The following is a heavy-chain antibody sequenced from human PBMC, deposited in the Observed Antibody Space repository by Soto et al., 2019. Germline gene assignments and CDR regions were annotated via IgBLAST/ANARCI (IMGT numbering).Heavy chain of an antibody. D-gene: IGHD3-10*01. CDR3: VHSSYYGYYYDY. CDR1: GFSLSTSPVG. V-gene: IGHV2-5*02. J-gene: IGHJ4*02. Sequence: QITLKESGPTLVKPTQTLTLTCTFSGFSLSTSPVGVGWIRQPPGKALEWLALTYWDDDKRYSPSLKSRLTITQDTSKSQVVLTMANMNLVDTATYYCVHSSYYGYYYDYWGQGILDTVSS. CDR2: TYWDDDK.